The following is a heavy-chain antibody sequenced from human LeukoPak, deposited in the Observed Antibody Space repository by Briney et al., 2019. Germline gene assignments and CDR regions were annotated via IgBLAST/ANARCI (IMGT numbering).Heavy chain of an antibody. D-gene: IGHD2-15*01. CDR1: GGTFSNYV. Sequence: SVKVSCKASGGTFSNYVISWVRQAPGQGLEWMGGIIPIFGTANYAQKFQGRVTITADESTSTAYMEASSLRSEDTAVYYCATLCCGSYYMDVWGKGTTVTVSS. J-gene: IGHJ6*03. CDR3: ATLCCGSYYMDV. V-gene: IGHV1-69*13. CDR2: IIPIFGTA.